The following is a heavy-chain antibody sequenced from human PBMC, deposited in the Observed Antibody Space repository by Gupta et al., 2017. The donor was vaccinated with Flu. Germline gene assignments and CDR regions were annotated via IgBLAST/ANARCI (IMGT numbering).Heavy chain of an antibody. V-gene: IGHV3-23*01. J-gene: IGHJ4*02. D-gene: IGHD1-1*01. Sequence: GPGKGLDWGPAIGGDGGSTFYADSVKGRFAISRDNSANTLYLQMNSLRAEDTAVYYCAKAAPAGTTWGSFDCWGQGTLVTVSS. CDR3: AKAAPAGTTWGSFDC. CDR2: IGGDGGST.